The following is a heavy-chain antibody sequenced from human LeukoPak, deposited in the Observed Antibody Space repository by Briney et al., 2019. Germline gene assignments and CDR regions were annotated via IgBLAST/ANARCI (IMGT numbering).Heavy chain of an antibody. Sequence: ASVKVSCKVSGYTLTELSMHWVRQAPGKGLEWMGGFDPEDGETIYAQKFQGRVTMTEDTSTDTAYMELSSLRSEDTAVYYCATLAGALDAFDIRGQGTMVTVSS. CDR3: ATLAGALDAFDI. CDR2: FDPEDGET. V-gene: IGHV1-24*01. CDR1: GYTLTELS. D-gene: IGHD1-26*01. J-gene: IGHJ3*02.